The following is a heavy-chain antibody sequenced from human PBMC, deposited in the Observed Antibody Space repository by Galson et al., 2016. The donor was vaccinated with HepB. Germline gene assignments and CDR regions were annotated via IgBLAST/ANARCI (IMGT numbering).Heavy chain of an antibody. J-gene: IGHJ4*02. CDR3: AKVVPTGGHFFDS. CDR2: INGPSTAT. V-gene: IGHV3-23*01. D-gene: IGHD6-6*01. CDR1: GFSFSTYD. Sequence: SLRLSCAASGFSFSTYDVNWVRQAPGEGLEWVATINGPSTATPYADSVKGRFTVSRDNSRDTLYLQMTSLRAKDTAIYYCAKVVPTGGHFFDSWGQGSLVTVSA.